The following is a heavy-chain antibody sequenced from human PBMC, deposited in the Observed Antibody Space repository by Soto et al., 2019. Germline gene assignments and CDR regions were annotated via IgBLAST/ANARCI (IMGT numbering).Heavy chain of an antibody. CDR3: ARAIGYCSSTSCYEVDY. D-gene: IGHD2-2*01. J-gene: IGHJ4*02. Sequence: SETLSLTCTVSGGSISSGGYYWSWIRQHPGKGLEWIGYIYYSGSTYYNPSLKSRVTISVDTSKNQFSLKLSSVTAADTAVYHCARAIGYCSSTSCYEVDYWGQGTLVTVSS. CDR2: IYYSGST. V-gene: IGHV4-31*03. CDR1: GGSISSGGYY.